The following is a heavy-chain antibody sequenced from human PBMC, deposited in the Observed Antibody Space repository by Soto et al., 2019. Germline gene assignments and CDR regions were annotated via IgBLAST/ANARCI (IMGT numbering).Heavy chain of an antibody. V-gene: IGHV5-51*01. CDR2: IYPGDSDT. CDR3: ARPFGDTAMVVDY. CDR1: GYNFTINW. J-gene: IGHJ4*02. D-gene: IGHD5-18*01. Sequence: GESLKISWKASGYNFTINWIGWVRQRPGKGLEWMGIIYPGDSDTRYSPSFQGHVIISADKSITTAYLQWRSLQASDTATYYCARPFGDTAMVVDYWGQGTQVTVSS.